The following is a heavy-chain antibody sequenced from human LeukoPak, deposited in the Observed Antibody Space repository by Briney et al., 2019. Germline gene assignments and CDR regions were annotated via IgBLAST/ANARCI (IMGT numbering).Heavy chain of an antibody. CDR3: ARGRTGAAALDF. CDR2: STHSGST. CDR1: GGSFSGHY. D-gene: IGHD2-2*01. V-gene: IGHV4-34*01. J-gene: IGHJ4*02. Sequence: SETLSLTCAVYGGSFSGHYWTWIRQPPGKGLEWIGESTHSGSTNYNPSLKSRVTISADTSKNQFSLKLTSVTAADTAVYHCARGRTGAAALDFWGPGTLVTVSS.